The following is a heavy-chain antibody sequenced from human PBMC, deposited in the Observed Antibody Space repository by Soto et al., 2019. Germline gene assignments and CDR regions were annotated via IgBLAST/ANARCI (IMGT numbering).Heavy chain of an antibody. Sequence: GGSLRLSCAASGFTVSSNYMSWVRQAPGKGLEWVSYISSSSSTIYYADSVKGRFTISRDNAKNSLYLQMNSLRAEDTAVYYCARGRGAAADYFDFWGQGTLVTVSS. D-gene: IGHD6-13*01. J-gene: IGHJ4*02. CDR3: ARGRGAAADYFDF. V-gene: IGHV3-48*01. CDR2: ISSSSSTI. CDR1: GFTVSSNY.